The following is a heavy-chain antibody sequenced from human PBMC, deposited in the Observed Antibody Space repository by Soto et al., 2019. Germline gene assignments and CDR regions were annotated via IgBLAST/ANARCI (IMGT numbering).Heavy chain of an antibody. CDR2: IYPGDSGT. V-gene: IGHV5-51*01. Sequence: GESLKISCKGSGYSFTSYWIGWVRQMPGKGLEWMGIIYPGDSGTRYSPSFQGQVTISADKSISTAYLQWSSLKASDTAMYYCARTSRGVLMVYAAPAAFDIWGQGTMVTVSS. CDR1: GYSFTSYW. CDR3: ARTSRGVLMVYAAPAAFDI. J-gene: IGHJ3*02. D-gene: IGHD2-8*01.